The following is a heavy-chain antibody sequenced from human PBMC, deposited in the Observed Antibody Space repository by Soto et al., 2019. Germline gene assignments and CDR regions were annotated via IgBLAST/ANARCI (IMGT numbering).Heavy chain of an antibody. CDR1: GFTFDDYA. Sequence: EVQLVESGGGLVQPGRSLRLSCAASGFTFDDYAMHWVRQAPGKGLEWVSGISWNSGSIGYADSVKGRFTISRDNAKXXXXXXXXXXXXXXXXXXXXXXXXXXXXWYAFDYWGQGTLVTVSS. V-gene: IGHV3-9*01. CDR2: ISWNSGSI. CDR3: XXXXXXXXWYAFDY. J-gene: IGHJ4*02. D-gene: IGHD6-13*01.